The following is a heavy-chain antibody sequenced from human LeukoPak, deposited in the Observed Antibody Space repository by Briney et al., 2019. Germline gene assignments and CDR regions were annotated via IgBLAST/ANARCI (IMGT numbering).Heavy chain of an antibody. D-gene: IGHD6-19*01. J-gene: IGHJ4*02. CDR1: GFSFSNYN. Sequence: GGSLRLSCAASGFSFSNYNMNWVRQAPGKGLECISYISSSGSTIYYADSVKGRFTISRDNAKSSLFLQMNSLRAEDTAVYYCVKSGSRDWDYFEYWGQGTLVTASS. CDR2: ISSSGSTI. CDR3: VKSGSRDWDYFEY. V-gene: IGHV3-48*01.